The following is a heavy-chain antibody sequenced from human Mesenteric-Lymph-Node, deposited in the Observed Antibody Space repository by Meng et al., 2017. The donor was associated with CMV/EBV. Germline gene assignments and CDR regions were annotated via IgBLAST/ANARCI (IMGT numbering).Heavy chain of an antibody. J-gene: IGHJ4*02. Sequence: GESLKISCAASGFTFSSYAMHWVRQAPGKGLEWVAVISYDGSNKYYADSVKGRFTISRDNSKNTLYLQMNSLRAEDTAVYYCATRKGGGYYDSSGYYFDYWGQGTLVTVSS. CDR3: ATRKGGGYYDSSGYYFDY. CDR2: ISYDGSNK. D-gene: IGHD3-22*01. V-gene: IGHV3-30*04. CDR1: GFTFSSYA.